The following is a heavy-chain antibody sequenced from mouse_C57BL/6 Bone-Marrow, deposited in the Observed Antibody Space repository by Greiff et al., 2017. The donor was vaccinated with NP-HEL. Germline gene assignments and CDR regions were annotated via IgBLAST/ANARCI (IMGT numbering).Heavy chain of an antibody. Sequence: QVQLKQPGAELVKPGASVKLSCKASGYTFTSYWMQWVKQRPGQGLEWIGEIDPSDSYTNYNQKFKGKATLTVDTSSSTAYMQLSSLTSEDSAVYYCARGYDGYPHWYFDVWGTGTTVTVSS. J-gene: IGHJ1*03. V-gene: IGHV1-50*01. CDR2: IDPSDSYT. CDR1: GYTFTSYW. D-gene: IGHD2-3*01. CDR3: ARGYDGYPHWYFDV.